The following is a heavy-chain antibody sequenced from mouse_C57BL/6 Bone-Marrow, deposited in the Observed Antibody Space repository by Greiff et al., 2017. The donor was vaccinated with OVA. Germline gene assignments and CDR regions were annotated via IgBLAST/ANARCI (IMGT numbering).Heavy chain of an antibody. V-gene: IGHV1-50*01. Sequence: VQLQQPGAELVKPGASVKLSCKASGYTFTSYWMQWVKQRPGQGLEWIGEIDPSDSYTNYNQKFKGKATLTVDTSSSTAYMQLSSLTSEDSAVYYCARPPLLRSPEGFAYWGQGTLVTVSA. J-gene: IGHJ3*01. CDR1: GYTFTSYW. CDR2: IDPSDSYT. D-gene: IGHD1-1*01. CDR3: ARPPLLRSPEGFAY.